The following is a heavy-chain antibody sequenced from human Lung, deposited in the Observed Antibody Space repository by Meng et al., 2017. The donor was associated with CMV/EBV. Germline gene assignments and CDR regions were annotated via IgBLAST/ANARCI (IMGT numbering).Heavy chain of an antibody. V-gene: IGHV4-39*07. D-gene: IGHD3-10*01. Sequence: LXXTVSGGSISSSSYYWGWIRQPPGKGLEWIGSIYYSGSTYYNPSLKSRVTISVDTSKNQFSLKLSSVTAADTAVYYCAREEYYYGSGRDYWGQGTLVTVSS. CDR3: AREEYYYGSGRDY. J-gene: IGHJ4*02. CDR2: IYYSGST. CDR1: GGSISSSSYY.